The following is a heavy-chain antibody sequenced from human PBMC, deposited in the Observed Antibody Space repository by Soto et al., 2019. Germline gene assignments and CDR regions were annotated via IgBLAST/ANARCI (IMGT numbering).Heavy chain of an antibody. CDR3: ARDAGYCSGGSCPPGGGSDP. CDR1: GFTFSDYY. Sequence: QVQLVESGGGLVKPGGSLRLSCAASGFTFSDYYMSWIRQAPGKGLEWVSYISSSGSTIYYADSVKGRFTISRDNAKNSLYLQMNSLRAEERAVYYCARDAGYCSGGSCPPGGGSDPRGQGTLVTVSS. V-gene: IGHV3-11*01. J-gene: IGHJ5*02. D-gene: IGHD2-15*01. CDR2: ISSSGSTI.